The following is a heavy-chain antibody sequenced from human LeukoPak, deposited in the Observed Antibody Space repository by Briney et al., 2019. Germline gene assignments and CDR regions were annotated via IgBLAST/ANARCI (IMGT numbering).Heavy chain of an antibody. Sequence: GGSLRLSCVGSGFSFSTSWMSWVRQAPGKGPEWLANLTEDGSEKSYVDSVKGRFSISRDNARNSLYLEMDSLRVDDTAVYYCARGGVSRAAFDVWGQGTMVTVSS. CDR3: ARGGVSRAAFDV. D-gene: IGHD5/OR15-5a*01. V-gene: IGHV3-7*05. J-gene: IGHJ3*01. CDR1: GFSFSTSW. CDR2: LTEDGSEK.